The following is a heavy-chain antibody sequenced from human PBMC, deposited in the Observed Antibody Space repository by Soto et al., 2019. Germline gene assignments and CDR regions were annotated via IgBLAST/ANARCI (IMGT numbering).Heavy chain of an antibody. D-gene: IGHD2-2*01. V-gene: IGHV4-59*02. Sequence: SEPQCRTCRVSGVSVTSYHWRWIRQCPGKGLEWIAYTSHAGNTNYNPSLKSRVIISLDTSKNQVSLQLTSVTAADTAVYSCARDMHAGFTHYFDPLGLGTLVTVSS. CDR3: ARDMHAGFTHYFDP. CDR1: GVSVTSYH. CDR2: TSHAGNT. J-gene: IGHJ5*02.